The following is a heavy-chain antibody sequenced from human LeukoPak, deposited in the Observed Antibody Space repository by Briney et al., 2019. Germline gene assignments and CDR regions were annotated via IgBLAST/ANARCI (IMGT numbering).Heavy chain of an antibody. CDR3: ARGFGVVKGSFDY. CDR1: GVSFSGYY. J-gene: IGHJ4*02. D-gene: IGHD3-3*01. Sequence: KPSETLSLTCAVYGVSFSGYYWSWIRQPPGKGLEWIGEINHSGSTNYNPSLKSRVTISVDTSKNQFSLKLSSVTAADTAVYYCARGFGVVKGSFDYWGQGTLVTVSS. CDR2: INHSGST. V-gene: IGHV4-34*01.